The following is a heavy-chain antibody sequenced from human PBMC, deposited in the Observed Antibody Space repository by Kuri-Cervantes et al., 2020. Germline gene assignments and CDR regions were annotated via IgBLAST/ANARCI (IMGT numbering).Heavy chain of an antibody. Sequence: GGSLRLSCAASGFTFSSYAMHWVRQAPGKGLEWVAVISYDGSNKYYADSVKGRFTISRDNSKNTLYLQMNSLRAEDTAVYYCAKAGYSSSWYDYHFDYWGQGTLVTVSS. J-gene: IGHJ4*02. CDR3: AKAGYSSSWYDYHFDY. D-gene: IGHD6-13*01. CDR1: GFTFSSYA. CDR2: ISYDGSNK. V-gene: IGHV3-30-3*01.